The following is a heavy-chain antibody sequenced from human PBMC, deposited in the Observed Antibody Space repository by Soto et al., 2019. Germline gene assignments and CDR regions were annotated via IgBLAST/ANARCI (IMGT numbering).Heavy chain of an antibody. J-gene: IGHJ5*02. D-gene: IGHD1-7*01. Sequence: SETLSLTCTVSGGSVSSGRYYWSWIRQPPGKGLEWIGYIYYSGSTNYNPSLKSRVTISVDTSKNQFSLKLSSVTAADTAVYYFARVRYNWNYVDDWFDPWGQGTLVTVSS. V-gene: IGHV4-61*01. CDR1: GGSVSSGRYY. CDR2: IYYSGST. CDR3: ARVRYNWNYVDDWFDP.